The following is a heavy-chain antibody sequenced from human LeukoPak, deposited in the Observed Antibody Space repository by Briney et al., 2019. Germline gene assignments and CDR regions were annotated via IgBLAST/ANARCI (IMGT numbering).Heavy chain of an antibody. Sequence: PGGSLRLSCAASGFTFSNYAMSWVRQAPGKGLEWVSYITSTTSYTRYADSVKGRFTISRDNAKNSLSLQMNSLRAEDTAVYYCAGIAVAVPEDQWGLDYWGQGTLVTVSS. CDR2: ITSTTSYT. J-gene: IGHJ4*02. V-gene: IGHV3-11*03. D-gene: IGHD6-19*01. CDR3: AGIAVAVPEDQWGLDY. CDR1: GFTFSNYA.